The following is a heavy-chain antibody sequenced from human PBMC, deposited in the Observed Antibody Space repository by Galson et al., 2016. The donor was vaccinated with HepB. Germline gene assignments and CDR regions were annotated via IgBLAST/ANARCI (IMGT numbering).Heavy chain of an antibody. Sequence: SETLSLTCSVSGASISGPSWSWIRQPPGKGLEWIGFVSHGGTTSYNPSLRGRVTISEDTPNNQVSLKLTSVTAADTAVYYCAKHSPSESWPPDHWGQGLLVTVSS. D-gene: IGHD3-10*01. J-gene: IGHJ4*02. V-gene: IGHV4-59*11. CDR3: AKHSPSESWPPDH. CDR1: GASISGPS. CDR2: VSHGGTT.